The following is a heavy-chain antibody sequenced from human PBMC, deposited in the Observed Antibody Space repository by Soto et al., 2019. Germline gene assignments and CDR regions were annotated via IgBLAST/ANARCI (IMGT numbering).Heavy chain of an antibody. Sequence: QVQLVESGGGVVQPGGSLTLSCASSGFVFTNYVIHWVRQAPGLEWLSVVSIDGDTTLYADSVEGRFTISRDNSKNTVFLQMNTVKTEDAAVYRCAESRTSPTGSPIDYWGQGTLVAVSS. CDR1: GFVFTNYV. D-gene: IGHD1-1*01. CDR2: VSIDGDTT. CDR3: AESRTSPTGSPIDY. J-gene: IGHJ4*02. V-gene: IGHV3-30-3*01.